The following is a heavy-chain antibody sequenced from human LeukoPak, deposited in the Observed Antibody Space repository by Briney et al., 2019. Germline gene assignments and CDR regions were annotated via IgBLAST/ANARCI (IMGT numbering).Heavy chain of an antibody. V-gene: IGHV3-64*01. J-gene: IGHJ4*02. CDR3: ARDGRPFDY. D-gene: IGHD1-1*01. CDR1: GFTFSTYA. Sequence: GGSLRLSCAASGFTFSTYAMHWVRQAPGKGLEYVSGISSNGGSTYYANSVKGRFTISRDNSKNTLYLQMGSLRAEDMAVYCCARDGRPFDYWGQGTLVTVSS. CDR2: ISSNGGST.